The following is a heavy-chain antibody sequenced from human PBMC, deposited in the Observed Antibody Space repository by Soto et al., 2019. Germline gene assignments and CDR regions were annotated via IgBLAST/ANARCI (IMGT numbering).Heavy chain of an antibody. J-gene: IGHJ6*02. CDR2: IWYDGSNK. CDR3: ARVVVPGLRGSYYYYGMDV. Sequence: PGGSLRLSCAASGFTFSSYGMHWVRQAPGKGLEWVAVIWYDGSNKYYADSVKGRFTISRDNSKNTLYLQMNSLRAEDTAVYYCARVVVPGLRGSYYYYGMDVWGQGTTVTVSS. CDR1: GFTFSSYG. D-gene: IGHD6-6*01. V-gene: IGHV3-33*01.